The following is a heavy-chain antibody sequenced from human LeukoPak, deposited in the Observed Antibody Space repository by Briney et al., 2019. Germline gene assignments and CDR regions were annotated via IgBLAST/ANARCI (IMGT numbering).Heavy chain of an antibody. V-gene: IGHV4-39*01. CDR2: IYYSGST. J-gene: IGHJ4*02. D-gene: IGHD6-19*01. Sequence: SETLSLTCTVSGGSIRSSSYYWGWIRQPPGKGLEWIGSIYYSGSTYYNASLKSRGTISVDTSKNQSSLKLNSVTAADTAVYFCARQVVAVAGTGYFDYWGQGTLVTVSS. CDR1: GGSIRSSSYY. CDR3: ARQVVAVAGTGYFDY.